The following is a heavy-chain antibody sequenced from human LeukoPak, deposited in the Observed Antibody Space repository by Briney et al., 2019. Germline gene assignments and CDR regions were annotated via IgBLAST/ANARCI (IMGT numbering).Heavy chain of an antibody. Sequence: PSETLSLTCAVYGGSFSDYSWTWIRQPPGKGLEWIGEINQSGGTNHNPSLKSRVTMSVDTSKNQFSLKLTSVTAADTAVYYCARGLRDEERHYGYYYMDVWGKGTTVTVSS. V-gene: IGHV4-34*01. J-gene: IGHJ6*03. CDR3: ARGLRDEERHYGYYYMDV. CDR1: GGSFSDYS. CDR2: INQSGGT.